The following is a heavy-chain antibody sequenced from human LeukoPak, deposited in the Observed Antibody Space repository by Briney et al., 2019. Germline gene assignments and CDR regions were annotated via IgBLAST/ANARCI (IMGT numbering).Heavy chain of an antibody. CDR1: GYTFTNYW. CDR3: ARSNWGSAYYYYMDV. D-gene: IGHD7-27*01. CDR2: IYPGDSQT. J-gene: IGHJ6*03. V-gene: IGHV5-51*01. Sequence: GESLKISCRSSGYTFTNYWIGWVRQMPGKGLEWMGVIYPGDSQTRYSPSFQGQVTISADKSISTAYLQWSSLKASDTAMYYCARSNWGSAYYYYMDVWGKGTTVTVSS.